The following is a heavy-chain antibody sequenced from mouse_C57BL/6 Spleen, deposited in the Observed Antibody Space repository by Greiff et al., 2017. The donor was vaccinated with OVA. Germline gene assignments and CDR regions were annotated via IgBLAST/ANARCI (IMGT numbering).Heavy chain of an antibody. Sequence: QVQLQQPGAELVRPGSSVKLSCKASGYTFTSYCMHWVKQRPIHGLEWIGNIDPSASGTHYNQKFKDKATLTVDKSSTTASMQLSSLTSEDSAVYYCAGGDYWGFAYWGQGTLVTVSA. J-gene: IGHJ3*01. CDR2: IDPSASGT. CDR1: GYTFTSYC. V-gene: IGHV1-52*01. CDR3: AGGDYWGFAY. D-gene: IGHD1-1*01.